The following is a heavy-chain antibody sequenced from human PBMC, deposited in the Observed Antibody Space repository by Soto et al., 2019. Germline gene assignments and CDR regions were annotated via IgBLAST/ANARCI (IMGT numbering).Heavy chain of an antibody. V-gene: IGHV1-3*01. D-gene: IGHD2-15*01. CDR1: GYTFTRYT. CDR2: FNPDNGNT. Sequence: QVQLVQSGAEVKKPGASVKISCKASGYTFTRYTMNWVRQAPRQRLEWMGWFNPDNGNTKSSQKFQDRVIITRDTSASTAYMDLSSLRSEDTAVYYCARGIATGQLDPWGQGTLVTVSS. J-gene: IGHJ5*02. CDR3: ARGIATGQLDP.